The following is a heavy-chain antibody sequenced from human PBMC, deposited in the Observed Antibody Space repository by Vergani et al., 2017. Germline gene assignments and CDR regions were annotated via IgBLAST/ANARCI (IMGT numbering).Heavy chain of an antibody. V-gene: IGHV3-23*01. D-gene: IGHD6-19*01. J-gene: IGHJ4*02. Sequence: EVQLLESGGGLVQPGGSLRLSCAASGFTFSSYAMSWVRQAPGKGLEWVSAISGSGGSTYYADSVKGRFTISRDNSKNTLYMQMNSLRAEDTAVYYCAKDGYSSGWYALDYWGQGTLVTVSS. CDR3: AKDGYSSGWYALDY. CDR2: ISGSGGST. CDR1: GFTFSSYA.